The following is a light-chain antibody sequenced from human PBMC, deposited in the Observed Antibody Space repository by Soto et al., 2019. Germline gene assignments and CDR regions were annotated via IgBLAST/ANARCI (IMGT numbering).Light chain of an antibody. Sequence: VLTQSPATLSVSPGEGVTLSCRASRGIGDTLAWYQHKPGQAPRLLIYGACSRATGIPDRFSGSGSGTDFTLTSIGPEPEDFAVYYCQQYGSSPLGGGTKVDI. CDR2: GAC. J-gene: IGKJ4*01. V-gene: IGKV3-20*01. CDR1: RGIGDT. CDR3: QQYGSSP.